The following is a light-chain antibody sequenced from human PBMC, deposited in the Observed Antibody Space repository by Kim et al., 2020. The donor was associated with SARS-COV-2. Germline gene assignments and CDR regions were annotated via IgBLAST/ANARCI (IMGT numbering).Light chain of an antibody. V-gene: IGKV3-15*01. J-gene: IGKJ4*01. Sequence: VSPGERATLACRASQSVSSNLAWYQQKPGQAPRLLIYGASTRATGIPARFSGSGSGTEFTLTISSLQSEDFAVYYCQQYNNWPLTFGGGTKVEIK. CDR3: QQYNNWPLT. CDR1: QSVSSN. CDR2: GAS.